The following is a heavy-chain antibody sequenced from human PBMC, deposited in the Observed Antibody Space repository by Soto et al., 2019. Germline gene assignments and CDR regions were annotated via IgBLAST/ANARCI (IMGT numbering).Heavy chain of an antibody. Sequence: QVQLQESGPGLVKPSETLSLTCTVSGGAISAFYWNWVRQSAGKGLEWIGRIYASGHTIYNPSLESRVTMSVDTSKHQFSLRLNSVTAADTAVYYCARSPSTSTIGTFDIWGQGTMVTSLQ. D-gene: IGHD3-3*02. V-gene: IGHV4-4*07. CDR2: IYASGHT. J-gene: IGHJ3*02. CDR1: GGAISAFY. CDR3: ARSPSTSTIGTFDI.